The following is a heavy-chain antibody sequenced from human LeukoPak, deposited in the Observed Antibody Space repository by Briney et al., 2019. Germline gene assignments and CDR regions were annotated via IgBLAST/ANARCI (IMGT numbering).Heavy chain of an antibody. J-gene: IGHJ4*02. Sequence: GGSLSLSCAASRFSFSNYWMHWVRQAPGKGLVWVSRVKSDGSNPIYADSVKGRFTISRDNAENMLYLQMNALGAEDTAVYYCARDIVSGSGSLDYWGQGTLVTVSS. CDR3: ARDIVSGSGSLDY. D-gene: IGHD3-10*01. V-gene: IGHV3-74*01. CDR2: VKSDGSNP. CDR1: RFSFSNYW.